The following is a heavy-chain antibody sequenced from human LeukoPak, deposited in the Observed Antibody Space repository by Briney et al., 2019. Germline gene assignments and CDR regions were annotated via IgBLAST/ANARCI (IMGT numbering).Heavy chain of an antibody. CDR2: ISGSGGST. Sequence: GGSLRLSCAASGFIFSSHGMNWVRQAPGKGLEWVSAISGSGGSTYYADSVKGRFTISRDNSKNTLYLQMNSLRAEDTAVYYCATGPGTLYYYYMDVWGKGTTVTVSS. V-gene: IGHV3-23*01. CDR1: GFIFSSHG. CDR3: ATGPGTLYYYYMDV. J-gene: IGHJ6*03.